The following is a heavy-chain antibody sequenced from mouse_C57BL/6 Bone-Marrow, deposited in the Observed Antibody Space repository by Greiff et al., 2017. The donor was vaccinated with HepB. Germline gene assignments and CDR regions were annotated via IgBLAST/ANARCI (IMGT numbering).Heavy chain of an antibody. CDR2: IDPSDSYT. CDR1: GYTFTSYW. J-gene: IGHJ4*01. CDR3: ARRAIYYDYDEGSMDY. V-gene: IGHV1-50*01. Sequence: QVQLQQPGAELVKPGASVKLSCKASGYTFTSYWMQWVKQRPGQGLEWIGEIDPSDSYTNYNQKFKGKATLTVDTSSSTAYMQLSSLTSEDSAVYYCARRAIYYDYDEGSMDYWGQGTSVTVSS. D-gene: IGHD2-4*01.